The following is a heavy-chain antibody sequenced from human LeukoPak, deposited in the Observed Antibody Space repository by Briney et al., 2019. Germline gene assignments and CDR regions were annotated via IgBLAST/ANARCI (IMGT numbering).Heavy chain of an antibody. D-gene: IGHD4-17*01. CDR1: GFTFSDYA. CDR3: AKTASTVTTAFDD. V-gene: IGHV3-23*01. CDR2: ISAAGGST. J-gene: IGHJ4*02. Sequence: HPGGSLRLSCAASGFTFSDYAMNWVRQAPGKGLEWVSSISAAGGSTYYADSVKGRFTISRDNSKNTLYVQMNSLRADDMARYYCAKTASTVTTAFDDWGQGTLVTVSS.